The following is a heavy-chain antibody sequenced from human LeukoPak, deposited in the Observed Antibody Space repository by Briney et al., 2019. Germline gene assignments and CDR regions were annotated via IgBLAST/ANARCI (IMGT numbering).Heavy chain of an antibody. Sequence: GGSLRLSCAASGFGFSAYWMHWVRQAPGKGLVWVAHINEDGTSASHADSVKGRFTISRDNAKNTLYLQMNSLTVEDTAVYYCARVPTNSYGFGQWGQGSLVTVSS. CDR1: GFGFSAYW. V-gene: IGHV3-74*01. CDR2: INEDGTSA. J-gene: IGHJ4*02. CDR3: ARVPTNSYGFGQ. D-gene: IGHD5-18*01.